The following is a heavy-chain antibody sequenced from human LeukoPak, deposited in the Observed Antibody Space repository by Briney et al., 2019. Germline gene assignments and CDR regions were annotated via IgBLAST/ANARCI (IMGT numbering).Heavy chain of an antibody. CDR3: ARLVVEGATRNWFDP. Sequence: GSLNISCTGSGYSFNIYWIAWVRQMPGKGLEWMGIIYPGDSDTRYSPSFQGHVTISAEKSISTAYLQWSSLKASDTAMYYCARLVVEGATRNWFDPWGQGTLVTVSS. CDR2: IYPGDSDT. D-gene: IGHD1-26*01. J-gene: IGHJ5*02. CDR1: GYSFNIYW. V-gene: IGHV5-51*01.